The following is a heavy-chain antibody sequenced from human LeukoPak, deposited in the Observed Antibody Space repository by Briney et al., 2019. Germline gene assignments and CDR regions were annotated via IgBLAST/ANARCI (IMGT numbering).Heavy chain of an antibody. CDR1: GYSISSGYY. Sequence: PSETLSLTCAVSGYSISSGYYWGWIRQPPGKGLEWIGSMSHNRSTYYNPSLKSRVTLSMDTSKNQFSLRLSSVTAADTAVYYCASYYASGVSAYNYYGMDVWGKGTTATVSS. V-gene: IGHV4-38-2*01. CDR3: ASYYASGVSAYNYYGMDV. J-gene: IGHJ6*04. D-gene: IGHD3-10*01. CDR2: MSHNRST.